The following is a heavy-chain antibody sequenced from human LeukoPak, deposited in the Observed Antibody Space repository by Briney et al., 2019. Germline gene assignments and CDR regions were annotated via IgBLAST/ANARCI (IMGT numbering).Heavy chain of an antibody. J-gene: IGHJ4*02. CDR1: CGSISSYH. V-gene: IGHV4-59*01. D-gene: IGHD1-26*01. CDR3: ARAVVGGSYSHFDY. CDR2: IYYSGST. Sequence: SETLSLTCTVSCGSISSYHWSWIRQPPGKGLEWIAYIYYSGSTNYNPSLKSRVTISVDTSENQFSLNLSSVTAADTAVYYCARAVVGGSYSHFDYWGQGTLVTVSS.